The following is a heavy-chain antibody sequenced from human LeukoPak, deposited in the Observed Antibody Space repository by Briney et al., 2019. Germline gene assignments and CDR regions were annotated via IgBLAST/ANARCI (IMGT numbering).Heavy chain of an antibody. CDR3: AKDPSPYNWNYGDY. D-gene: IGHD1-20*01. J-gene: IGHJ4*02. CDR2: ISGSGGST. V-gene: IGHV3-23*01. Sequence: GGSLRLSCAASGFTFSSYAMSWVRQAPGKGLEWVSAISGSGGSTYYADSVKGRFTISRDNSKNTLYLQMNSLRAEDTAVYYCAKDPSPYNWNYGDYWGQGTLVTVSS. CDR1: GFTFSSYA.